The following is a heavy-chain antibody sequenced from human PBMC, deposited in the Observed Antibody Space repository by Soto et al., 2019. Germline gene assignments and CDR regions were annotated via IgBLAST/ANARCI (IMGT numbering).Heavy chain of an antibody. CDR3: XXXRYSSSWNWFDP. V-gene: IGHV3-53*01. CDR2: IHSGGTT. CDR1: GLTVSSNY. D-gene: IGHD6-13*01. Sequence: EVQLVEPGGGLIQPGGSLSLSCAVSGLTVSSNYMSWVRQAPGKGLEWVSGIHSGGTTYYADSVKGRFTISRDNSENTVYLQMDSLRADDTAXXXXXXXRYSSSWNWFDPWGQGTRVSVSS. J-gene: IGHJ5*02.